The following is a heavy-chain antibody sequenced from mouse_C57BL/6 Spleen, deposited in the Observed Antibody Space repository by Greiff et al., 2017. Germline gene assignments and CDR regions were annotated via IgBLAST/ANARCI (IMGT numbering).Heavy chain of an antibody. J-gene: IGHJ3*01. V-gene: IGHV5-4*03. Sequence: EVHLVESGGGLVKPGGSLKLSCAAFGFTFSSYAMSWVRQTPEKRLEWVATLSDGGSYTYYPDNVKGRFTISRDNAKHNLYLQMDDQESEGTAMYYCARRRSGGFAYWGQGTLVTVSA. CDR3: ARRRSGGFAY. CDR2: LSDGGSYT. D-gene: IGHD1-3*01. CDR1: GFTFSSYA.